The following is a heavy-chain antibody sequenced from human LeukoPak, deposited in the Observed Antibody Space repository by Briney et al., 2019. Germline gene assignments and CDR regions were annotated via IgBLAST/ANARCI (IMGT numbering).Heavy chain of an antibody. J-gene: IGHJ4*02. CDR3: TTDSTLAYCGGDCYPAIDY. CDR1: GFTFSNAW. V-gene: IGHV3-15*07. CDR2: IKSKTDGGTT. Sequence: GGSLRLSCAASGFTFSNAWINWVRQAPGKGLEWVGRIKSKTDGGTTDYAAPVKGRFTISRDDSKNTLYLQMNSLKTEDTAVYYCTTDSTLAYCGGDCYPAIDYWGQGTLVTVSS. D-gene: IGHD2-21*02.